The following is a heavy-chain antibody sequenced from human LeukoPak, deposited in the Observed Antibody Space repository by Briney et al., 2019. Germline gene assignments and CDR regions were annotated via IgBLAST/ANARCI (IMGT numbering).Heavy chain of an antibody. D-gene: IGHD6-13*01. CDR1: GGSISSSNYY. V-gene: IGHV4-39*07. J-gene: IGHJ4*02. CDR3: ARVQGKGSSSWYPRRADY. Sequence: SETLSLTCTVSGGSISSSNYYWGWLRQPPGKGLEWIGEINHSGSTNYNPSLKSRVTISVDTSKNQFSLKLSSVTAADTAVYYCARVQGKGSSSWYPRRADYWGQGTLVTVSS. CDR2: INHSGST.